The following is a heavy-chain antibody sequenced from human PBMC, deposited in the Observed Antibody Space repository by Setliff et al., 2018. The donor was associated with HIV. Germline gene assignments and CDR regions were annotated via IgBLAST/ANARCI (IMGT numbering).Heavy chain of an antibody. J-gene: IGHJ4*02. CDR1: GGSFSDYY. Sequence: PSETLSLTCAVYGGSFSDYYWTWIRQPPGKGLEWIGEIKHSGSTNYNPSLKSRVTISVDTAKNQFSLNLTSVTAADTAVYYCARGGFKWSGSYADYWGQGTLVTVSS. CDR2: IKHSGST. V-gene: IGHV4-34*01. D-gene: IGHD1-26*01. CDR3: ARGGFKWSGSYADY.